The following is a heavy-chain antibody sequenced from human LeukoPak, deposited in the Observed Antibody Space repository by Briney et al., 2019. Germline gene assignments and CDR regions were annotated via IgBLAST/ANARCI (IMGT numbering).Heavy chain of an antibody. CDR3: ATGQGHGMDV. D-gene: IGHD1-14*01. CDR1: GFTFSSYW. CDR2: INSDGSST. Sequence: PGGSLRLSCAASGFTFSSYWMHWVRQAPGKGLVRVSRINSDGSSTSYADSVKGRFTISRDNAKNTLHLQMNSLRAEDTAVYYCATGQGHGMDVWGQGTTVTVSS. V-gene: IGHV3-74*01. J-gene: IGHJ6*02.